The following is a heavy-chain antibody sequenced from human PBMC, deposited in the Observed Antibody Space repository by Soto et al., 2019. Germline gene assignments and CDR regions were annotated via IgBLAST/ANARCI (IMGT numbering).Heavy chain of an antibody. CDR3: VRDYKENGGDAPY. J-gene: IGHJ4*02. CDR2: IRSKAYDGTT. V-gene: IGHV3-49*03. Sequence: GGSLRLSCTTSGFTFGDYAMSWFRQAPGKGLEWVGFIRSKAYDGTTEYVASVKGRFTISRDDSKSVAYLQMNSLKTDDTAVYYCVRDYKENGGDAPYWGQGTLVTVSS. D-gene: IGHD2-21*02. CDR1: GFTFGDYA.